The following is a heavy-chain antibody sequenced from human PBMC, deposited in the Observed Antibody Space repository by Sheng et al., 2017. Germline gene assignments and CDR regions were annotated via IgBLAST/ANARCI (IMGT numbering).Heavy chain of an antibody. CDR1: GGSISSGSYY. V-gene: IGHV4-61*02. Sequence: QVQLQESGPGLVKPSQTLSLTCTVSGGSISSGSYYWSWIRQPAGKGLEWIGRIYTSGSTNYNPSLKSRVTISVDTSKNQFSLKLSSVTAADTAVYYCARAWVVGWFDPWGQGTLVTVSS. CDR3: ARAWVVGWFDP. CDR2: IYTSGST. D-gene: IGHD3-10*01. J-gene: IGHJ5*02.